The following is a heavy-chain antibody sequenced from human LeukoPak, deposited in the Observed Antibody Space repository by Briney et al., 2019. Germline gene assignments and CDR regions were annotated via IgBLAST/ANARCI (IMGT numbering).Heavy chain of an antibody. Sequence: GESLKISCKGSGYTFTVYWIGWVRQMPGKGLEWMGIIYPGDSDTRYNPSFQGQVTISADKSMDTAYLQWSSLKASDTAMYYCARRIAVADAFDYWGQGTLVTVSS. CDR3: ARRIAVADAFDY. CDR1: GYTFTVYW. D-gene: IGHD6-19*01. J-gene: IGHJ4*02. CDR2: IYPGDSDT. V-gene: IGHV5-51*01.